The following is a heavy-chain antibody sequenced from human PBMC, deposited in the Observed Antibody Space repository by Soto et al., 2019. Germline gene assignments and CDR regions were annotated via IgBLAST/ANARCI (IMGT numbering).Heavy chain of an antibody. J-gene: IGHJ6*03. V-gene: IGHV1-69*13. CDR3: ARSSIAAPQTYYYYYMDV. D-gene: IGHD6-6*01. CDR2: IIPIFGTA. CDR1: GGTFSSYA. Sequence: ASVKVSCKASGGTFSSYAISWVRQAPGQGLEWMGGIIPIFGTANYAQKFQGRVTITADESTSTAYMELSSLRSEDTAVYCCARSSIAAPQTYYYYYMDVWGNGTTVTVSS.